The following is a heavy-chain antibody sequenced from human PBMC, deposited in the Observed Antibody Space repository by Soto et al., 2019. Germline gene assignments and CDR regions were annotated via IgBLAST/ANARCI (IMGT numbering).Heavy chain of an antibody. CDR2: IIPILGIA. Sequence: QVQLVQSGAEVKKPGSSVKVSCKASGGTFSSYTISWVRQAPGQGLEWMGRIIPILGIANYAEKFQGRVTITADKSTSTAYMELSSLRSGDTAVYYCVAPDGYFDYWGQGTLVTVSS. V-gene: IGHV1-69*02. CDR1: GGTFSSYT. CDR3: VAPDGYFDY. J-gene: IGHJ4*02. D-gene: IGHD4-17*01.